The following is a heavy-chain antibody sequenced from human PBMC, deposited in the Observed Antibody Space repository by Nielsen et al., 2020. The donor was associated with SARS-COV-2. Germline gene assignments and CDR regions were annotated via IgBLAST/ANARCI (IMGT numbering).Heavy chain of an antibody. D-gene: IGHD6-13*01. CDR1: GGSISSSSYY. CDR2: IYYSGST. V-gene: IGHV4-39*01. CDR3: ARLLFYSSSWSNYYYYGMDV. Sequence: SETLSLTCTVSGGSISSSSYYWGWIRQPPGKGLEWIGSIYYSGSTYYNPSLKSRVTISVDTSKNQFSLKLSSVTAADTAVYYCARLLFYSSSWSNYYYYGMDVWGQGTTVTVSS. J-gene: IGHJ6*02.